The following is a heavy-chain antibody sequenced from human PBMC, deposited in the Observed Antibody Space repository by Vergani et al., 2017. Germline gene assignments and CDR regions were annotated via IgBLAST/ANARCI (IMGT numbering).Heavy chain of an antibody. Sequence: QVQLQESGPGLVKPSETLSLTCTVSGGSLSSYYWSWIRQPAGKGLEWIGRIYTSGSTNYNPSLKSRVTMSVDTSKNHVSLTLSSVTDDDTAVYYCARSPLLVYYGMDFWGQGTTVTVSS. D-gene: IGHD2-15*01. V-gene: IGHV4-4*07. J-gene: IGHJ6*02. CDR1: GGSLSSYY. CDR3: ARSPLLVYYGMDF. CDR2: IYTSGST.